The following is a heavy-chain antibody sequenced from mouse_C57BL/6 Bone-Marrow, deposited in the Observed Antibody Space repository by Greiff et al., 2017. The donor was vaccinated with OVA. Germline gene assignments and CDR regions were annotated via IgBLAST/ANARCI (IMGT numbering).Heavy chain of an antibody. CDR1: GYTFTDYE. CDR2: IDPETGGT. Sequence: VQLQQSGAELVRPGASVTLSCKASGYTFTDYEMHWVKQTPVHGLEWIGAIDPETGGTAYNQKFKGKAILTADKSSRTAYMELRSLTSEDSAVYYCTRSTTVVATRGFAYWGQGTLVTVSA. D-gene: IGHD1-1*01. CDR3: TRSTTVVATRGFAY. V-gene: IGHV1-15*01. J-gene: IGHJ3*01.